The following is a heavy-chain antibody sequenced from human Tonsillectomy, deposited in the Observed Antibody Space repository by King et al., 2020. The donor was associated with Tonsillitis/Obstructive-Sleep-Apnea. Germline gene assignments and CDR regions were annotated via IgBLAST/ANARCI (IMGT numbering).Heavy chain of an antibody. J-gene: IGHJ1*01. CDR3: AREGRDPDGFGSFYLYFQD. CDR2: IYSGGNT. V-gene: IGHV3-53*01. D-gene: IGHD3-10*01. CDR1: GFTVSSNY. Sequence: QLVQSGGGLIQPGGSLRLSCAASGFTVSSNYMSWVRQAPGKGLEWVSVIYSGGNTYYADSVEGRFTISRDNSKNTLFLQMNSLRAEDTAVYYWAREGRDPDGFGSFYLYFQDWGQGTLVTVSS.